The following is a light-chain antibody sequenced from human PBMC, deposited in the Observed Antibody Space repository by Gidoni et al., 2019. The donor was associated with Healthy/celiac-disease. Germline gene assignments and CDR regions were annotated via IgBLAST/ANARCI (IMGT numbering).Light chain of an antibody. CDR3: QQYDNLIT. V-gene: IGKV1-33*01. J-gene: IGKJ5*01. Sequence: DIQMTQSPSSLSASVGDRVTIPCQASQDISNYLNWYQQKPGKAPKLLIYDASNLETGVPSRFSGSGSGTDFNLTISSLQPEDIETYYCQQYDNLITFGQGTRLEIK. CDR1: QDISNY. CDR2: DAS.